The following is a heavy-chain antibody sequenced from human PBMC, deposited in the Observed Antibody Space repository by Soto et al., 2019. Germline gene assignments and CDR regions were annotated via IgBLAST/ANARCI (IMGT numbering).Heavy chain of an antibody. D-gene: IGHD3-22*01. Sequence: SETLSLTCTVSGGSISSGGYYWSWIRQHPGKGLEWIGYIYYSGSTYYNPSLKSRVTISVDTSKNQFSLKLSSVTAADTAVYYCARMNYYDSSGQGYWGQGTLVTVSS. CDR3: ARMNYYDSSGQGY. V-gene: IGHV4-31*03. CDR2: IYYSGST. J-gene: IGHJ4*02. CDR1: GGSISSGGYY.